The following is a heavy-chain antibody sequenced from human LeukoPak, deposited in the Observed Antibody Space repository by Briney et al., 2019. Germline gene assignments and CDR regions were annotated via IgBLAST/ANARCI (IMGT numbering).Heavy chain of an antibody. Sequence: PSETLSLTCTVSGGSISSSSYYWGSIRQPPGKGLEWIGSIYYNGSTYYNPSPKSRVTISVDTSKNQFSLKLSSVTAADTGVYYCAGVQEGGPEDFWSGQRTNNWFDPWGQGTLVTVSS. CDR3: AGVQEGGPEDFWSGQRTNNWFDP. D-gene: IGHD3-3*01. CDR1: GGSISSSSYY. V-gene: IGHV4-39*07. J-gene: IGHJ5*02. CDR2: IYYNGST.